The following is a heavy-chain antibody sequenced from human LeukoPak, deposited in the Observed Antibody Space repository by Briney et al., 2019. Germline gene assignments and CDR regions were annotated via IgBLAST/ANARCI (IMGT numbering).Heavy chain of an antibody. CDR2: MYYSVTT. V-gene: IGHV4-59*12. CDR1: GDSISHYY. D-gene: IGHD3-3*01. CDR3: ARGGSPDFWSGYYLDY. Sequence: SETLSLTCTVSGDSISHYYWSWIRQPPGKGLEWIGSMYYSVTTNYSPSLKSRVTLSVDTSKNQFSLKLSSVTAADTAVYYCARGGSPDFWSGYYLDYWGQGTLVTVSS. J-gene: IGHJ4*02.